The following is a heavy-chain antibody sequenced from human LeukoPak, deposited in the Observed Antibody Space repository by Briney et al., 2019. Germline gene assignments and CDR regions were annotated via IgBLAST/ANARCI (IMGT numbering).Heavy chain of an antibody. Sequence: GGSLRLSCAASGFNFNDAWMHWVRRAPGKGLEWVGRIKAKTQGGATDYAAPVKGRFTLSREDSQGTLYLQMNALKSEDTAVYYCTTDATGYETDYWGQGTLVTVSS. CDR2: IKAKTQGGAT. CDR1: GFNFNDAW. J-gene: IGHJ4*02. V-gene: IGHV3-15*01. CDR3: TTDATGYETDY. D-gene: IGHD5-12*01.